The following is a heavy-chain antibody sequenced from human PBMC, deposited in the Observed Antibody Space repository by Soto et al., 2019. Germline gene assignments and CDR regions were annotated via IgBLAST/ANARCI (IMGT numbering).Heavy chain of an antibody. CDR1: GGTFSSYA. CDR3: ARVPSDGTPRYYYGMDV. J-gene: IGHJ6*02. V-gene: IGHV1-69*06. D-gene: IGHD5-18*01. Sequence: SVKVSCKASGGTFSSYAIGWVRQAPGQGLEWMGGIIPIFGTANYAQKFQGRVTITADKSTSTAYMELSSLRSEDTAVYYCARVPSDGTPRYYYGMDVWGQVTRIAASS. CDR2: IIPIFGTA.